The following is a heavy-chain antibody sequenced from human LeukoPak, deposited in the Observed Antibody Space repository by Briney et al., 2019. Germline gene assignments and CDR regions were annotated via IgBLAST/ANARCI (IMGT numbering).Heavy chain of an antibody. CDR3: VRDPSNSGNWFDL. V-gene: IGHV3-74*01. CDR2: LGTDGTYT. D-gene: IGHD4-11*01. Sequence: GGSLRLSCAASGFNLRDYWMHWVRQAPGKGLVWVSRLGTDGTYTNYADSVTGRFTISRDNAKNTLYLQMDSLRAEDTSFYYCVRDPSNSGNWFDLWGQGTLVTVSS. J-gene: IGHJ5*02. CDR1: GFNLRDYW.